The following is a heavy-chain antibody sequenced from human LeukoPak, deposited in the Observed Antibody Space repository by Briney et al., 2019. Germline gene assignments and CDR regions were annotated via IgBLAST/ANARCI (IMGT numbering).Heavy chain of an antibody. V-gene: IGHV1-46*01. CDR3: ARSNYYDSSGYYPTFFDY. CDR1: GYTFTNYY. CDR2: INPSGGST. Sequence: ASVKVSCKASGYTFTNYYMQWVRQAPGQGLEWMGIINPSGGSTNYAQKFQGRVTMTRDTSTSTVYMELSSLRSEDTAVYYCARSNYYDSSGYYPTFFDYWGQGTLVTVSS. D-gene: IGHD3-22*01. J-gene: IGHJ4*02.